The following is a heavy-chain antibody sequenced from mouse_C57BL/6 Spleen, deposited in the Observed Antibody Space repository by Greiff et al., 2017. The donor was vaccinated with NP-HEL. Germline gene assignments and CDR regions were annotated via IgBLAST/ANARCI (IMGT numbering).Heavy chain of an antibody. CDR1: GYAFTNYL. CDR2: VNPGSGGT. V-gene: IGHV1-54*01. J-gene: IGHJ3*01. D-gene: IGHD1-1*01. Sequence: LQESGAELVRPGTSVKVSCKASGYAFTNYLIAWVKQRPGQGLEWIGVVNPGSGGTNYNEKFKGKATLTADKSSSTAYMQLSSLTSEDSAVYFCARWDYGSSPFADWGQGTLVTVSA. CDR3: ARWDYGSSPFAD.